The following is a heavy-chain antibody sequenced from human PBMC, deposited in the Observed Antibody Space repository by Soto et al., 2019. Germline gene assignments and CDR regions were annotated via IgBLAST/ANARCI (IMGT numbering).Heavy chain of an antibody. CDR3: ARQSYSTSWYYFDY. CDR2: IYYSGST. Sequence: QVQLQESGPGLVKPSETLSLTCTVSGGSISSYSWSWIRQPPGKGLEWIGYIYYSGSTNYSPSLKSRVIISIDTSKNQFSLKLSSVTAADTAVYYCARQSYSTSWYYFDYWGHGTLVTVSS. J-gene: IGHJ4*01. D-gene: IGHD6-13*01. V-gene: IGHV4-59*08. CDR1: GGSISSYS.